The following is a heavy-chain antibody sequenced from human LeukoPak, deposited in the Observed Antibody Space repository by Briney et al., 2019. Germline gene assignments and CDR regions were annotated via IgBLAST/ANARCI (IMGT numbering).Heavy chain of an antibody. CDR2: IYYSGST. CDR3: ARILGATVRYFDY. D-gene: IGHD1-26*01. J-gene: IGHJ4*02. CDR1: GGSISSYY. Sequence: PSETLSLTCTVSGGSISSYYWSWIRQPPGKGLEWIGYIYYSGSTNYNPSLKSRATMLADASKNQFSLKLSSVTAADTAVYYCARILGATVRYFDYWGQGTLVTVSS. V-gene: IGHV4-59*01.